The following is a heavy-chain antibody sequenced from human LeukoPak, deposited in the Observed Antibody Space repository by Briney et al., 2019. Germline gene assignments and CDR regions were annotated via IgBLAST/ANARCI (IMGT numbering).Heavy chain of an antibody. J-gene: IGHJ4*02. D-gene: IGHD3-22*01. CDR2: INPNSGGT. Sequence: ASVKVSCKASGYTFTGYYMHWVRQAPGQGLEWMGWINPNSGGTNYAQKFQGRVTMTRDTSISTAYMELSRLRSDDTAVYYCARVLRGYYDSSSPKPYYFDYWGQGTLVTVSS. CDR1: GYTFTGYY. CDR3: ARVLRGYYDSSSPKPYYFDY. V-gene: IGHV1-2*02.